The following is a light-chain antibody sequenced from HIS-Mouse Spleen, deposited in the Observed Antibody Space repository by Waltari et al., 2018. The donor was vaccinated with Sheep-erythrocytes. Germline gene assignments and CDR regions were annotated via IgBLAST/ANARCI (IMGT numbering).Light chain of an antibody. J-gene: IGLJ3*02. Sequence: QSALTQPASVSVSPGQSITISCPGTSSAAGSYNLFSRYHQHPGKAPKLMIYEGSKRPSGVSTRFSGSKSGNTASLTISGLQAEDEADYYCCSYAGSSTPWVFGGGTKLTVL. CDR1: SSAAGSYNL. V-gene: IGLV2-23*01. CDR2: EGS. CDR3: CSYAGSSTPWV.